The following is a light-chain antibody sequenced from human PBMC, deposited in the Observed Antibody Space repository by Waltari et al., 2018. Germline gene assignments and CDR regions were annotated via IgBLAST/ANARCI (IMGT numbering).Light chain of an antibody. V-gene: IGLV4-69*01. Sequence: QLAVTQSPSASASLGASVKLTCTLSSEHSAYAIAWHQHQPEKGPRFLMKMYGGGGHTKGDGIPDRFSGFSSGAERYLTISSLQYEDEAAYYCQTWDPDTVVFGGGTKLTV. CDR2: MYGGGGH. CDR3: QTWDPDTVV. CDR1: SEHSAYA. J-gene: IGLJ2*01.